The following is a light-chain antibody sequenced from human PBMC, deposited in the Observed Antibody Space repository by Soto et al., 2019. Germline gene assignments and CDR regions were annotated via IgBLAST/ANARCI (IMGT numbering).Light chain of an antibody. CDR2: GAS. CDR3: QQYGTSPRT. V-gene: IGKV3-20*01. CDR1: QSIFSNY. Sequence: EVMLTQSPGTLSLSPGERATLSCRASQSIFSNYLAWYQQKSGQAPRLLIYGASNRATGIPDRFSGSGSGKDFTLTSSRLEPDDCAVYYCQQYGTSPRTFGQGTKVEFK. J-gene: IGKJ1*01.